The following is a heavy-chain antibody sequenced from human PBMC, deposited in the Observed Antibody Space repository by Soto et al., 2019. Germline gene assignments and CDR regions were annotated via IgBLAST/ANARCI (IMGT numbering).Heavy chain of an antibody. J-gene: IGHJ4*02. V-gene: IGHV6-1*01. CDR2: TYYRSKWHS. D-gene: IGHD1-26*01. CDR3: ATIVCGSSDY. Sequence: SQTLSLTCCSPGDSVSSNSAAWNWIRQSPWRGLEWLGRTYYRSKWHSDYAVSMRSRITINPDTSKNQLSLQLKSVTPEDTAVYYCATIVCGSSDYWGQGTQVTVSS. CDR1: GDSVSSNSAA.